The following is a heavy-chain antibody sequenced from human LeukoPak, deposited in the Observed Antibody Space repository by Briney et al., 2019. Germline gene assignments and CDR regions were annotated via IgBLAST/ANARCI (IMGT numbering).Heavy chain of an antibody. V-gene: IGHV1-3*01. CDR2: INAGNGNT. CDR3: ARVYPYDQRVDY. J-gene: IGHJ4*02. Sequence: GASVKVSCKASGYTFTSYAMHWVRQAPGQRLEWMGWINAGNGNTKYSQKFQGRVTITRDTSASTAYMELSSLRSEDTAVYYCARVYPYDQRVDYWGQGTLVTVSS. D-gene: IGHD3-3*01. CDR1: GYTFTSYA.